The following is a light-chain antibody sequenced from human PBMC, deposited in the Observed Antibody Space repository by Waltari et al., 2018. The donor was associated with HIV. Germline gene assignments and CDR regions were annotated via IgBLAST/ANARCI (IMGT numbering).Light chain of an antibody. CDR1: QSIGSN. V-gene: IGKV6-21*01. CDR3: HQSSSLPHT. CDR2: YAS. Sequence: IVLTQPAVYQSVLPMEKVTITCRASQSIGSNLHWYQQKPDQSPKLLIKYASRSFSGVPSRFSGSGSGTDFTLTISRLEAEDAATYYCHQSSSLPHTFGQGTKLEIK. J-gene: IGKJ2*01.